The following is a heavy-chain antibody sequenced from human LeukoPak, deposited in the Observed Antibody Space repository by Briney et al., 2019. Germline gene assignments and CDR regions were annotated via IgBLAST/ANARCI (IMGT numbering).Heavy chain of an antibody. Sequence: PGGSLRLSCAASGFTFGSYWMSWVRQAPGKGLEWVANIKQDGSEKYYVDSVKGRFTISRDNARNSLYLQMNSLRAEDTAVYYCARDTVTPHFDYWGQGTLVTVSS. CDR2: IKQDGSEK. CDR1: GFTFGSYW. D-gene: IGHD4-17*01. J-gene: IGHJ4*02. V-gene: IGHV3-7*01. CDR3: ARDTVTPHFDY.